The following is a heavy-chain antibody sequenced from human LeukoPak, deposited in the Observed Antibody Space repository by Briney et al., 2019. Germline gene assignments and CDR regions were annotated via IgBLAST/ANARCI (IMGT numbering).Heavy chain of an antibody. Sequence: ASVNVSCKASGGTFSSYAISWVRQAPGQGLEWMGGIIPIFGTANYAQKFQGRVTITADESTSTAYMELSSLRSEDTAVYYCARVGRAVAAPPALQYFQHWGQGTLVTVSS. CDR3: ARVGRAVAAPPALQYFQH. V-gene: IGHV1-69*01. CDR2: IIPIFGTA. D-gene: IGHD6-19*01. J-gene: IGHJ1*01. CDR1: GGTFSSYA.